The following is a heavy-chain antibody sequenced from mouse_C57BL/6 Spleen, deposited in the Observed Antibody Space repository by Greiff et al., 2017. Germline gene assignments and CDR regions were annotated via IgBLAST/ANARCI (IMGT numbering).Heavy chain of an antibody. D-gene: IGHD2-1*01. V-gene: IGHV5-17*01. CDR3: ARERIYYGNYWYFDV. J-gene: IGHJ1*03. Sequence: EVKLMESGGGLVKPGGSLQLSCAASGFTFSDYGMHWVRQAPEKGLEWVAYISSGSSTIYYADTVKGRFTISRDNAKNTLFLQMTSLRSEDTAMYYCARERIYYGNYWYFDVWGTGTTVTVSS. CDR2: ISSGSSTI. CDR1: GFTFSDYG.